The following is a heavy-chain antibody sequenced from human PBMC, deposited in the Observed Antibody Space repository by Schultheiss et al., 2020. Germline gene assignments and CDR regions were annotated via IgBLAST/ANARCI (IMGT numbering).Heavy chain of an antibody. CDR2: INHSGST. CDR3: ARLSGTYGSDCDY. V-gene: IGHV4-39*01. J-gene: IGHJ4*02. CDR1: GGSISSSSYY. D-gene: IGHD1-26*01. Sequence: SQTLSLTCTVSGGSISSSSYYWGWIRQPPGKGLEWIGEINHSGSTNYNPSLKSRVTISVDTSKNQFSLKLSSVTAADTAVYYCARLSGTYGSDCDYWGQGTLVTVSS.